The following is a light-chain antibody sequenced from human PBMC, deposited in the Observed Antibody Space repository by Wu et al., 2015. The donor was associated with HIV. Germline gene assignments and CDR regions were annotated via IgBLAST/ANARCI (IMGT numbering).Light chain of an antibody. CDR1: QSVSSSY. Sequence: EIVLTQSPGTLSLSPGERATLSCRASQSVSSSYLAWYQQKPGQAPRLLIYGVSSRAAGIPDRFSGSGSGTDFTLTISRLEPEDSAVYYCQQYGSSPRLTFGGGTKVEIK. CDR2: GVS. V-gene: IGKV3-20*01. J-gene: IGKJ4*01. CDR3: QQYGSSPRLT.